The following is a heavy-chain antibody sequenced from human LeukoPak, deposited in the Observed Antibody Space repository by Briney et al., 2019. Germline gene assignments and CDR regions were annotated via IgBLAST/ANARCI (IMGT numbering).Heavy chain of an antibody. CDR2: INPNSGGT. Sequence: ASVKVSCKASGYTFTGYYMHWVRQAPGQGLEWMEWINPNSGGTNYAQKFQGRVTMTRDTSISTAYMELSRLGSDDTAVYYCARVGEYGSGSYPLYWGQGTLVTVSS. D-gene: IGHD3-10*01. V-gene: IGHV1-2*02. J-gene: IGHJ4*02. CDR3: ARVGEYGSGSYPLY. CDR1: GYTFTGYY.